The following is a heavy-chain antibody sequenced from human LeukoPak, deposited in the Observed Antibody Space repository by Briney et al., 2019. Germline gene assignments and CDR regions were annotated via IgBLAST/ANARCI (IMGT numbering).Heavy chain of an antibody. CDR1: GYTLTELS. Sequence: ASVKVSCKVSGYTLTELSMHWVRRAPGKGLEWMGGFDPEDGETIYAQKFQGRVTMTGDTPTDTAYMELSSLRSGDTAVYYCATRGGPYRSGWFDAFHIWGQGTMVTVSS. CDR2: FDPEDGET. V-gene: IGHV1-24*01. CDR3: ATRGGPYRSGWFDAFHI. D-gene: IGHD6-19*01. J-gene: IGHJ3*02.